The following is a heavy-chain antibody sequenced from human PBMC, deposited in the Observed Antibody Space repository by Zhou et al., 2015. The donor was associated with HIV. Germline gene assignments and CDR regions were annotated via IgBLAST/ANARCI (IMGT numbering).Heavy chain of an antibody. Sequence: EVQLVESGGGLVKPGRSLRLSCTASGFTFGDYAMSWFRQAPGKGLEWVGFIRSKAYGGTTEYAASVKGRFTISRDDSKSIAYLQMNSLKTEDTAVYYCTRGGYLGLDIVVVPAHFDYWGQGTLVTVSS. CDR2: IRSKAYGGTT. CDR1: GFTFGDYA. V-gene: IGHV3-49*05. J-gene: IGHJ4*02. D-gene: IGHD2-2*03. CDR3: TRGGYLGLDIVVVPAHFDY.